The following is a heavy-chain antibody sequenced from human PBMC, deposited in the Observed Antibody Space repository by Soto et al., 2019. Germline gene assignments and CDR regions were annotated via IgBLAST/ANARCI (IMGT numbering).Heavy chain of an antibody. V-gene: IGHV4-59*01. J-gene: IGHJ3*02. CDR1: GGSISSYY. D-gene: IGHD1-1*01. Sequence: NPSETLSLTCTVSGGSISSYYWSWIRQPPGKGLEWIGYIYYSGSTNYNPSLKSRVTISVDTSKNQFSLKLSSVSAADTAVYYCARQGYLDAFDIWGQGTMVTVSS. CDR3: ARQGYLDAFDI. CDR2: IYYSGST.